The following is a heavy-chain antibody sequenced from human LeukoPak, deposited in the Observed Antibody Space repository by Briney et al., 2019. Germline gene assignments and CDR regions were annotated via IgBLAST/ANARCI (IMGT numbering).Heavy chain of an antibody. Sequence: SETLSLTCTVSGGSISSYYWSWIRQPPGKGLEWIGYIYYSGSTNYNPSLKSRVTISVDTSKNQFSLKLSSVTAADTAVYYCARLYSGSYYNSFHDFDYWGQGTLVTVSS. CDR3: ARLYSGSYYNSFHDFDY. D-gene: IGHD1-26*01. J-gene: IGHJ4*02. CDR2: IYYSGST. V-gene: IGHV4-59*12. CDR1: GGSISSYY.